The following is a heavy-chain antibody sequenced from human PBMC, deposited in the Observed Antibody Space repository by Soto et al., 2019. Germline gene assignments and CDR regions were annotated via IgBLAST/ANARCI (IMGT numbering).Heavy chain of an antibody. Sequence: QVQLVKSGAEVKKPGSSVKVSCKASGGTFRSYAISWVRQAPGQGLEWMGGIIPIFGTANYAQKFQGRVTITADESTSTAYMELSSLRSADTAVYYCAIDVISAAGTAGWGQGTLVTVSS. CDR3: AIDVISAAGTAG. D-gene: IGHD6-13*01. CDR2: IIPIFGTA. CDR1: GGTFRSYA. J-gene: IGHJ4*02. V-gene: IGHV1-69*12.